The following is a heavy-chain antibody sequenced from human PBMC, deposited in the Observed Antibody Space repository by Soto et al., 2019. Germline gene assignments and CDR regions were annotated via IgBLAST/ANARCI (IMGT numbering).Heavy chain of an antibody. Sequence: EVQLVESGGGLVQPGRSLRLSCAASGFTFDDYAMHWVRQAPGKGLEWVSGISWNSGSIGYADSVKGRFTISRDNAKNSLYLQMNSLRAEDMALYYCAKDRNNHYNTAGAFDIWGQGTMVTVSS. V-gene: IGHV3-9*03. CDR1: GFTFDDYA. CDR2: ISWNSGSI. J-gene: IGHJ3*02. D-gene: IGHD1-1*01. CDR3: AKDRNNHYNTAGAFDI.